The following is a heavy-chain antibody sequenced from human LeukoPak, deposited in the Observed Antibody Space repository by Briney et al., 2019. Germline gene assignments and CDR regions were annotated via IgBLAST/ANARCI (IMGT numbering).Heavy chain of an antibody. V-gene: IGHV4-61*01. CDR1: GGSVSSGSYY. J-gene: IGHJ4*02. D-gene: IGHD1-1*01. CDR3: ATRGVKTTRFDY. Sequence: SETLSLTCIVSGGSVSSGSYYWSWIRQPPGKGLEWIGYIYNSVRTNYNPSLKSRGTISGDPSKNQFSLKLNSMTAADTAVYYCATRGVKTTRFDYWGQGILVTVSS. CDR2: IYNSVRT.